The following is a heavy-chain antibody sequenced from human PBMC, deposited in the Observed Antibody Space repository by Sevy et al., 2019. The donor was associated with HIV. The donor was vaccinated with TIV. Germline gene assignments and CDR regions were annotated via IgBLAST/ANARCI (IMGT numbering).Heavy chain of an antibody. D-gene: IGHD4-4*01. CDR1: GFTLSDAW. J-gene: IGHJ4*02. V-gene: IGHV3-15*01. Sequence: GGSLRLSCAASGFTLSDAWMSWVRQAPGKGMEWVGRIKSKTDGGPTDHAAPVKGRFTISRDESKNTLYLQMNSLKTEDTAVYYCTTDAHDFTNYPSPYYFDQWGQGTLVTVSS. CDR2: IKSKTDGGPT. CDR3: TTDAHDFTNYPSPYYFDQ.